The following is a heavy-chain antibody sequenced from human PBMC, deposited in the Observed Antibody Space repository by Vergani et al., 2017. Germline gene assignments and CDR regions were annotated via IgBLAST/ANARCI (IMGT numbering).Heavy chain of an antibody. CDR3: ATGDRTALGY. CDR2: INPISGGT. V-gene: IGHV1-2*02. Sequence: QVQLVQSGAEVKKPGASVKVSCKASGYIFTDYYIHWVRQAPGQGLEWMGWINPISGGTIYAQKFQGRVTMTEDTSTDTAYMELSSLRSEDTAVYYCATGDRTALGYWGQGTLVTVSS. D-gene: IGHD1-14*01. J-gene: IGHJ4*02. CDR1: GYIFTDYY.